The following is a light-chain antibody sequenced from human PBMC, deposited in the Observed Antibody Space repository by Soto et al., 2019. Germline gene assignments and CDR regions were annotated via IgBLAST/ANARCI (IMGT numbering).Light chain of an antibody. CDR1: NSNIANNY. CDR2: TNN. Sequence: QSVLTQPPSVSAAPGQTVTISCSGSNSNIANNYVSWYQQLPGTAPKLFIYTNNQRPSGIPDRFSGSKSGTSATLAITGLQTGDEADYYCGTWDSSLNVWVFGRGTKVTVL. CDR3: GTWDSSLNVWV. J-gene: IGLJ3*02. V-gene: IGLV1-51*01.